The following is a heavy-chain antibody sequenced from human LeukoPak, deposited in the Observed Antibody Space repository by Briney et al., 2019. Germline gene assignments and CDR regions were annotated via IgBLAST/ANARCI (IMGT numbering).Heavy chain of an antibody. V-gene: IGHV4-61*02. CDR3: ARHGSGSYHFAYYYMDV. CDR1: GGSISSSNYY. D-gene: IGHD3-10*01. CDR2: IYTSGST. Sequence: SETLSLTCTVSGGSISSSNYYWNWIRQPAGKGLEWIGRIYTSGSTNYNPSLKSRVTISVDTSKNQFSLKLSSVTAADTAVYYCARHGSGSYHFAYYYMDVWGKGTTVTISS. J-gene: IGHJ6*03.